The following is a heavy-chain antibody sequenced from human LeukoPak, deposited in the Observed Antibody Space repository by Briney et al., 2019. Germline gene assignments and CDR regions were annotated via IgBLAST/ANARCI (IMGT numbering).Heavy chain of an antibody. CDR1: GFTFSNYA. J-gene: IGHJ5*02. CDR2: ISFDGSNK. Sequence: GGSLRLSCAASGFTFSNYALHWVRQAPGKGLEWVAVISFDGSNKYYADSVKGRFTISRDNSKNTLYLQMNSLRAEDTAVYYCAKAYSLYYDFWSGYPTWGQGTLVTVSS. D-gene: IGHD3-3*01. CDR3: AKAYSLYYDFWSGYPT. V-gene: IGHV3-30-3*01.